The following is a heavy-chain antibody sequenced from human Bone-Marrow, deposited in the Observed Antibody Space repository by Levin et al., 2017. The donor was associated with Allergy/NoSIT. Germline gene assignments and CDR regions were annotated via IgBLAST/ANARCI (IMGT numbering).Heavy chain of an antibody. CDR3: AREGYCTNGVCYIMPVANAQAKNWFDP. J-gene: IGHJ5*02. CDR1: GDSVSSNSAA. CDR2: TYYRSKWYN. D-gene: IGHD2-8*01. Sequence: SQTLSLTCAISGDSVSSNSAAWNWIRQSPSRGLEWLGRTYYRSKWYNDYAVSVKSRITINPDTSKNQFSLQLNSVTPEDTAVYYCAREGYCTNGVCYIMPVANAQAKNWFDPWGQGTLVTVSS. V-gene: IGHV6-1*01.